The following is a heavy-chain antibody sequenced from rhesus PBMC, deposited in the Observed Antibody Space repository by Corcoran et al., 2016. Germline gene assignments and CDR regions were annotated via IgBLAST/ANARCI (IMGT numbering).Heavy chain of an antibody. CDR3: VRGLRGSNSLDV. J-gene: IGHJ5-2*02. CDR1: VGSISRSY. CDR2: ISGRGSST. D-gene: IGHD3-3*01. Sequence: QLQLQESGPGLVKPSEPLSVTCAVSVGSISRSYCSWLPQAPGKGLEWIGDISGRGSSTNYNPSVKSRVTRSVDTSKNQFSLKLSSVTAADTAVYYCVRGLRGSNSLDVWGRGVLVTVSS. V-gene: IGHV4-169*01.